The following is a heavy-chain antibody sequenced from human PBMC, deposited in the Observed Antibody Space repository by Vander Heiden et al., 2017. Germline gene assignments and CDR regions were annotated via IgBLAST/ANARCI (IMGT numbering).Heavy chain of an antibody. J-gene: IGHJ4*02. V-gene: IGHV3-48*02. Sequence: EVQLVESGGGLVQPGGSLRLSCAASGFPFSSYSMNWVRQAPGKGLEWVSYISSSSSTIYYADSVKGRFTISRDNAKNSLYLQMNSLRDEDTAVYYCARDEMWAGYSSGWYIYWGQGTLVTVSS. CDR3: ARDEMWAGYSSGWYIY. CDR2: ISSSSSTI. D-gene: IGHD6-19*01. CDR1: GFPFSSYS.